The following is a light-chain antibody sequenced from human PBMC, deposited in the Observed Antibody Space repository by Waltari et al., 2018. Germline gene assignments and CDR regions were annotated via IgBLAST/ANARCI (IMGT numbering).Light chain of an antibody. J-gene: IGKJ4*01. V-gene: IGKV3-11*01. Sequence: EIVLTQSPATLSLSPGERATPAGRASQSVSSLLAWYQQKPGQAPRLLIYDASNRATGIPARFSGSGSGTDFTLTISSLEPEDFAVYYCQQRSNFSFGGGTKVEIK. CDR2: DAS. CDR3: QQRSNFS. CDR1: QSVSSL.